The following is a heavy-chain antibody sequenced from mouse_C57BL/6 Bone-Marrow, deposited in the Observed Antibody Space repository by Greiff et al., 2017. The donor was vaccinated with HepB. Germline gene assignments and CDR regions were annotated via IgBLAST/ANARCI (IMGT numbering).Heavy chain of an antibody. Sequence: QVQLQQPGAELVMPGASVKLSCKASGYTFTSYWMHWVKQRPGQGLEWIGEIDPSDSYTNYNQKFKGKSTLTVDKSSSTAYMQLSSLTSEDSAVYYCASGDGSRRGNAMDYWGQGTSVTVSS. CDR3: ASGDGSRRGNAMDY. V-gene: IGHV1-69*01. CDR1: GYTFTSYW. CDR2: IDPSDSYT. J-gene: IGHJ4*01. D-gene: IGHD1-1*01.